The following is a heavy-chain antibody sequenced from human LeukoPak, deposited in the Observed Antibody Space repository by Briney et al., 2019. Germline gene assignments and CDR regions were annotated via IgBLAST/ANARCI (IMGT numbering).Heavy chain of an antibody. Sequence: GGSLRLSCAASGFTFSSYAMSWVRQAPGKGLEWVSAISGSGGSTYYADSVKGRFTISRDNSKNTLYLQMNSLRAEDTAVYYCAKAMVRGVRVGWFDPWGQGTLVTVSS. CDR3: AKAMVRGVRVGWFDP. CDR2: ISGSGGST. V-gene: IGHV3-23*01. D-gene: IGHD3-10*01. CDR1: GFTFSSYA. J-gene: IGHJ5*02.